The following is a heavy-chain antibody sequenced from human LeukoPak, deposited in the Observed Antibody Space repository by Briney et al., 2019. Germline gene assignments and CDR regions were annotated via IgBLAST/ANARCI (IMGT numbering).Heavy chain of an antibody. V-gene: IGHV4-59*01. CDR2: IYYSGST. Sequence: KPSETLSLTCTVSGGSISSYYWSWIRQPPGKGLEWIGYIYYSGSTNHNPSLKSRVTISVDTSKNQFSLKLSSVTAADTAVYYCARVFGTIYYYYMDVWGKGTTVTVSS. D-gene: IGHD3-3*01. CDR3: ARVFGTIYYYYMDV. CDR1: GGSISSYY. J-gene: IGHJ6*03.